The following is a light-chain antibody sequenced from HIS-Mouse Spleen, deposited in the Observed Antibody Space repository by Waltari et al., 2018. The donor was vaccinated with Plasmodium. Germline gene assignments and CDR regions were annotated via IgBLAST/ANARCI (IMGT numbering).Light chain of an antibody. CDR1: QSVSSN. V-gene: IGKV3-15*01. CDR3: QQYGSSPPWT. CDR2: GAS. J-gene: IGKJ1*01. Sequence: EIVMTQSPATLSVSPGERATLSCRASQSVSSNLAWYQQKPGQAPRLLIYGASTRATGTPARFSGSGSGTEFTLTISSLQSEDFAVYYCQQYGSSPPWTFGQGTKVEIK.